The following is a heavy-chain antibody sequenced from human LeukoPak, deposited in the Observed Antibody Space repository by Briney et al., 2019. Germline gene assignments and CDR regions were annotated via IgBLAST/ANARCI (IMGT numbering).Heavy chain of an antibody. CDR1: GFTFSSYS. CDR3: ASPTQNDY. V-gene: IGHV3-48*01. Sequence: GGSLRLSCAASGFTFSSYSMNWVRQAPGKGLEWVSYISSSSSTIYYADSVKGRFTISRDNAKNSLYLQMNSLRAEDTAVYYYASPTQNDYWGQGTLVTVSS. CDR2: ISSSSSTI. J-gene: IGHJ4*02.